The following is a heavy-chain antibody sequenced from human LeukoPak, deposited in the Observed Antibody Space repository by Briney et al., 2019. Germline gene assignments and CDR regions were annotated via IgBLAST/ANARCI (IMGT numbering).Heavy chain of an antibody. Sequence: GGSLRLSCAASGFTFSTYSMNWVRQAPGKGLEWVSYISGTSSLIYYADSVKGRFTISRDNAKNSLYLQMDSLGDEDTAVYYCVRDQFFSFDYWGQGTLVTVSS. CDR3: VRDQFFSFDY. D-gene: IGHD3-3*01. CDR1: GFTFSTYS. J-gene: IGHJ4*02. V-gene: IGHV3-48*02. CDR2: ISGTSSLI.